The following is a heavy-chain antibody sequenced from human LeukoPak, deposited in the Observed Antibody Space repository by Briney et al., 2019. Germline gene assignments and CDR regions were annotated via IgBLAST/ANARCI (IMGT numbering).Heavy chain of an antibody. V-gene: IGHV3-48*03. D-gene: IGHD1-1*01. CDR1: GFTFSSYD. CDR3: AGGTGPLRRSRTDF. J-gene: IGHJ4*02. CDR2: ILSSGTSI. Sequence: GGSLRLSCAGSGFTFSSYDMNWVPQAPGKGLEWVSFILSSGTSIYYADSVKGRFTISRDNAKNSLYLQMNSLRAEDTGVYYCAGGTGPLRRSRTDFWGQGTPVIVSS.